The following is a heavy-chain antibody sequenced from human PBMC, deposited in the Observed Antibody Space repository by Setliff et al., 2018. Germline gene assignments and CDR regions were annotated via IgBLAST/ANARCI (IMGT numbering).Heavy chain of an antibody. CDR2: IDPIFGTT. CDR3: ARRGYGGNSGYYYYYMDV. J-gene: IGHJ6*03. Sequence: ASVKVSCKASGGSFSNHGFTWVRQAPGQGLEWMGGIDPIFGTTTYGQKFQGRVSITTDKSTTTAYMQLSSVTAADTAVYYCARRGYGGNSGYYYYYMDVWGKGTTVTVSS. V-gene: IGHV1-69*05. D-gene: IGHD2-21*02. CDR1: GGSFSNHG.